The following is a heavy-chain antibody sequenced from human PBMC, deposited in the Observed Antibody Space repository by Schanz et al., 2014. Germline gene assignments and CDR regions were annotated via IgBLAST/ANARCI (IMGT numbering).Heavy chain of an antibody. CDR3: ARDEGRDGYNLAFDV. CDR2: INSDGSTT. D-gene: IGHD2-21*01. J-gene: IGHJ3*01. V-gene: IGHV3-74*01. Sequence: EVQLAESGGSLVKPGGSLRLSCAASGFTFRNYKMIWVRQAPGKGLVWVSRINSDGSTTIYADSVKGRFFISRDSSKNTLFLQMNSLRADDTAIYFCARDEGRDGYNLAFDVWGQGTLVTVSS. CDR1: GFTFRNYK.